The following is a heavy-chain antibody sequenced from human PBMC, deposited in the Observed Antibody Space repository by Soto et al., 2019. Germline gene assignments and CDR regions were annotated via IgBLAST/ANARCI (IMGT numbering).Heavy chain of an antibody. CDR1: GFTFSSYG. D-gene: IGHD5-18*01. CDR2: ISYDGSNK. V-gene: IGHV3-30*18. CDR3: AKEGWIQLHRGGYYYGMDV. Sequence: SLRLSCAASGFTFSSYGMHWVRQAPGKGLEWVAVISYDGSNKYYADSVKGRFTISRDNSKNTLYLQMNSLRAEDTAVYYCAKEGWIQLHRGGYYYGMDVWGQGTTVTVSS. J-gene: IGHJ6*02.